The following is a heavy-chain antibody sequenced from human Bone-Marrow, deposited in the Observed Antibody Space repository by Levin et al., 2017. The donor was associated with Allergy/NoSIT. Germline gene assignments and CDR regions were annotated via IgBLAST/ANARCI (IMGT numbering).Heavy chain of an antibody. V-gene: IGHV7-4-1*02. CDR3: VRQIAINSIFGMVSYP. Sequence: KLGESLKISCKASGYTFTSYAMNWVRQAPGQGLEWMGWINTNTGNPTYAQGFTGRFVFSLDTSVSTAYLQISSLKAEDTAVYYCVRQIAINSIFGMVSYPWGQGTLVTVSS. J-gene: IGHJ5*02. D-gene: IGHD3-3*02. CDR1: GYTFTSYA. CDR2: INTNTGNP.